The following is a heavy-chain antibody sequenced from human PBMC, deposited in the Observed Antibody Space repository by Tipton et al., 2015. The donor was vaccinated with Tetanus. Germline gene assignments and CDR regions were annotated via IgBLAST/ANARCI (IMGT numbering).Heavy chain of an antibody. CDR2: ISSSSSTI. D-gene: IGHD2-2*01. J-gene: IGHJ6*03. V-gene: IGHV3-48*02. CDR1: GFTFSSYS. CDR3: ARAALVEDIVVVAATNKKKTSYYYYMDV. Sequence: SLRLSCTASGFTFSSYSMNWVRQAPGKGLEWVSYISSSSSTIYYADSVKGRFTTSRDNAKNSLYLQMNSLRDEDTAVYYCARAALVEDIVVVAATNKKKTSYYYYMDVWGKGTTVTVSS.